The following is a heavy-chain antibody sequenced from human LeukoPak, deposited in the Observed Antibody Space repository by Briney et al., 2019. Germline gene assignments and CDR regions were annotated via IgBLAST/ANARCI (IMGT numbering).Heavy chain of an antibody. CDR3: ARWGAAAAHDDAFDI. CDR1: GFTFSSYS. V-gene: IGHV3-48*01. Sequence: GGSLRLSCAASGFTFSSYSMNWVRQAPGKGLEWVSYISSSSSTIYYADSVKGRFTISRDNAKNSLYLQMNSLRAEDTAVYYCARWGAAAAHDDAFDIWGQGTMVTVSS. J-gene: IGHJ3*02. D-gene: IGHD6-13*01. CDR2: ISSSSSTI.